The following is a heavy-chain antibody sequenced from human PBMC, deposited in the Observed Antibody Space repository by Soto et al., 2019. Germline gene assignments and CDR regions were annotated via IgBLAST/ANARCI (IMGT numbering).Heavy chain of an antibody. Sequence: VGSLRLSCAASGFTFSSYAMHWVRQAPGKGLEWVAVISYDGSNKYYADSVKGRFTISRDNSKNTLYLQMNSLRAEDTAVYYCARDKAARPFSYYYYGMDVWGQGTTVTVSS. V-gene: IGHV3-30-3*01. CDR3: ARDKAARPFSYYYYGMDV. CDR1: GFTFSSYA. D-gene: IGHD6-6*01. CDR2: ISYDGSNK. J-gene: IGHJ6*02.